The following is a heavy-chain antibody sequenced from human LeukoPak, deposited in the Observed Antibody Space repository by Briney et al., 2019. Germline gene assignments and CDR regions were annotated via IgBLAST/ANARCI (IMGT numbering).Heavy chain of an antibody. CDR3: ARDRGVTMVRGVIDSFDY. D-gene: IGHD3-10*01. V-gene: IGHV1-3*01. J-gene: IGHJ4*02. CDR1: GYRFTNYA. Sequence: ASVKVSCQPSGYRFTNYAMQWVRQAPGQRLEWVGWINAGNGNTKYSQKFQGRVTITRDTSESIAYMQLSSLRSEDTAVYYCARDRGVTMVRGVIDSFDYWGQGTLVTVSS. CDR2: INAGNGNT.